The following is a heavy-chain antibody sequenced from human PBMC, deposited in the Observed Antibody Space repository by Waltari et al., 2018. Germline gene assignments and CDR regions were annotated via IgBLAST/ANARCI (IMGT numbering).Heavy chain of an antibody. CDR2: ISYDGSNK. CDR1: ALTSRRYP. CDR3: ARERCSGGSCKSGAFDI. V-gene: IGHV3-30-3*01. D-gene: IGHD2-15*01. Sequence: QVQLVESGVGVVQPGRSLRLSCPASALTSRRYPLHWVRPAPGQGLDWVAVISYDGSNKYYADSVKGRFTISRDNSKNTLYLQMNSLRAEDTAVYYCARERCSGGSCKSGAFDIWGQGTMVTVSS. J-gene: IGHJ3*02.